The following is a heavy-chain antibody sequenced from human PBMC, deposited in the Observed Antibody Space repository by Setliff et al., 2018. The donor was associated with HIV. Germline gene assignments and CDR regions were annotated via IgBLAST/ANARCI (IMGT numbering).Heavy chain of an antibody. CDR2: IYDSGSA. J-gene: IGHJ1*01. D-gene: IGHD2-8*01. V-gene: IGHV4-59*12. Sequence: SETLSLTCNVSGASISNNYWSWVRQSPGKTLEWIGYIYDSGSAIYNPSFRSRVTISLETSKNQFSLKMTSVTAADTAVYYCARDPGWANPEYFQEWGQGTLVTVSS. CDR3: ARDPGWANPEYFQE. CDR1: GASISNNY.